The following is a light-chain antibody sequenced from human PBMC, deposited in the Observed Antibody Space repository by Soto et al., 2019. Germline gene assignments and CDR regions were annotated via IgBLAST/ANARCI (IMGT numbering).Light chain of an antibody. Sequence: EIVLTQSPGTLSFSPGERATLSCRASQSVSSSYLAWYQQKLGQAPRLLIHGASNRATDIPDRFSGSGSGTDFTLTISRLEPEHFAVYFCQQYGSPPVTFGQGTKLEI. V-gene: IGKV3-20*01. J-gene: IGKJ2*01. CDR2: GAS. CDR3: QQYGSPPVT. CDR1: QSVSSSY.